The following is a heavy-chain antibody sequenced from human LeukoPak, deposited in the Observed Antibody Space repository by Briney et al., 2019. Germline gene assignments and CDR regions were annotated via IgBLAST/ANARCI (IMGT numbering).Heavy chain of an antibody. CDR2: IRYDGSNK. CDR1: GFTFSSYG. CDR3: AKGGGYEAQYYYYYLDV. V-gene: IGHV3-30*02. Sequence: GGSLRLSCAASGFTFSSYGMHWVRQAPGKGLEWVAFIRYDGSNKYYADSVKGRFTISRDNSKNTLYLQMKSLRAGDTAVYYCAKGGGYEAQYYYYYLDVWGKGTTVTISS. J-gene: IGHJ6*03. D-gene: IGHD5-12*01.